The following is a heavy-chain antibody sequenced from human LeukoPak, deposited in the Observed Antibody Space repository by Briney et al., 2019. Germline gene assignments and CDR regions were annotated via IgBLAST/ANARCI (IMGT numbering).Heavy chain of an antibody. CDR3: ARAGRIATNWFDP. V-gene: IGHV1-8*01. J-gene: IGHJ5*02. D-gene: IGHD6-13*01. CDR2: MNPNSGNT. CDR1: GYTFTSYD. Sequence: ASVKVSCKASGYTFTSYDINWVRQATGQGLEWMGWMNPNSGNTGYAQKFQGRVTMTRNTSISKAYMELSSLRSEDPAVYYCARAGRIATNWFDPWGQGTLVTVSS.